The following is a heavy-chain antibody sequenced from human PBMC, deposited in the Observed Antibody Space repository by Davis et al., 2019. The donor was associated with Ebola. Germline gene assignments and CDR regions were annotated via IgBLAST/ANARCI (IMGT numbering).Heavy chain of an antibody. CDR1: GGTFSNYA. Sequence: ASVKVSCKASGGTFSNYAISWVRQAPGQGLEWMGWINPNSGDTRYAQRFQGKVTLTRDTSITTGYMELSRLRSDDTAEYYCATCSEGSVCRYHGLDVWGQGTTVTVSS. J-gene: IGHJ6*02. V-gene: IGHV1-2*02. D-gene: IGHD3-16*02. CDR2: INPNSGDT. CDR3: ATCSEGSVCRYHGLDV.